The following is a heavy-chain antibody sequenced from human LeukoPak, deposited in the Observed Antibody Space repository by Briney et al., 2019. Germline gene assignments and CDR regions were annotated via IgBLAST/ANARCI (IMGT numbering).Heavy chain of an antibody. Sequence: GGSLRLSCAASGFTFSSYAMSWVRQAPGKGLEWVSAISGSGGSTYYADSVKGRFTISRDNSKNTLYLQMNSLRAEDTAVYYCARGWDYGSGKGFDPWGQGTLVTVSS. D-gene: IGHD3-10*01. J-gene: IGHJ5*02. V-gene: IGHV3-23*01. CDR2: ISGSGGST. CDR3: ARGWDYGSGKGFDP. CDR1: GFTFSSYA.